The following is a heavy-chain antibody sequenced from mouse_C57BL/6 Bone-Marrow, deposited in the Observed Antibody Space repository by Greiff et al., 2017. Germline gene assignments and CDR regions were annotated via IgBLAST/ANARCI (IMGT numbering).Heavy chain of an antibody. V-gene: IGHV1-55*01. CDR3: ARYYYGSIAWFAY. J-gene: IGHJ3*01. CDR1: GYTFTSYW. CDR2: IYPGSGST. Sequence: QVQLKQPGAELVKPGASVKMSCKASGYTFTSYWITWVKQRPGQGLEWIGDIYPGSGSTNYNEKFKSKATLTVDTSSSTAYMQLSSLTSEDSAVYYCARYYYGSIAWFAYGGQGTLVIVSA. D-gene: IGHD1-1*01.